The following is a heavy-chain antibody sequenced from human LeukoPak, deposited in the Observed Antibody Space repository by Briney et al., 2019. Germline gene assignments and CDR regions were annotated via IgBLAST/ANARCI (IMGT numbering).Heavy chain of an antibody. V-gene: IGHV7-4-1*02. CDR3: ARVSHYYDSSGYYSGNAFDI. CDR2: INTNTGNP. J-gene: IGHJ3*02. D-gene: IGHD3-22*01. Sequence: ASVKVSCKASGYTFTSYAMNWVRQAPGQGLEWMGWINTNTGNPTYAQGFTGRFVFSLDTSVSTAYLQISSLKAEDTAVYYCARVSHYYDSSGYYSGNAFDIWGQGTMVTVSS. CDR1: GYTFTSYA.